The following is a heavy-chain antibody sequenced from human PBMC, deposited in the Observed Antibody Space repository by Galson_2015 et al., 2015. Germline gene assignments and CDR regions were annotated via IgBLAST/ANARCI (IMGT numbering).Heavy chain of an antibody. V-gene: IGHV3-7*01. Sequence: SLRLSCAASGFTFSSYWMSWVRQAPGKGLEWVANIKQDGSEKYYVDSVKGRFTISRDNAKNSLYLQMNSLRAEDTAVYYCARGLERRGSYFDYWGQGTLVTVSS. D-gene: IGHD1-1*01. CDR1: GFTFSSYW. CDR2: IKQDGSEK. J-gene: IGHJ4*02. CDR3: ARGLERRGSYFDY.